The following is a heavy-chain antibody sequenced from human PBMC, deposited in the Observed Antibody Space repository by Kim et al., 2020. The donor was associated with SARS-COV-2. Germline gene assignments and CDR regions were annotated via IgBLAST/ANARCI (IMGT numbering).Heavy chain of an antibody. J-gene: IGHJ2*01. CDR3: ARDRSRVVGATPESGYFGL. CDR2: ISSSSSTI. CDR1: GFTFSSYS. V-gene: IGHV3-48*02. Sequence: GGSLRLSCAASGFTFSSYSMNWVRQAPGKGLEWVSYISSSSSTIYYADSVKGRFTISRDNAKNSLYLQMNSLRDEDTAVYYCARDRSRVVGATPESGYFGLWGRGTLVTVSS. D-gene: IGHD1-26*01.